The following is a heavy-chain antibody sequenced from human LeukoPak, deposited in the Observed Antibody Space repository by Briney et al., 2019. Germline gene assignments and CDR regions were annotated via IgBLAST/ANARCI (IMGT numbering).Heavy chain of an antibody. CDR3: AKGQNYYDTSGYLTVDH. CDR2: ISGSGGST. V-gene: IGHV3-23*01. Sequence: GGSLRLSCAASGFTFSSYAMTWVRQAPGKGLEWVSVISGSGGSTYYADSVKGRFTISRDNSKNTLYLQMNSLRAEDTAVYYCAKGQNYYDTSGYLTVDHWGQGTLVTVSS. J-gene: IGHJ4*02. D-gene: IGHD3-22*01. CDR1: GFTFSSYA.